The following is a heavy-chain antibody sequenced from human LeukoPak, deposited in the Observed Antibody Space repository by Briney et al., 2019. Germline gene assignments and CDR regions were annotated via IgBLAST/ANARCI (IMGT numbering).Heavy chain of an antibody. CDR2: IKQDGSEK. V-gene: IGHV3-7*01. CDR1: GFTSSSYW. J-gene: IGHJ6*03. Sequence: PGGSLRLSCAASGFTSSSYWMSWVRQAPGKGLEWVANIKQDGSEKYYVDSVKGRFTISRDNAKNSLYLQMNSLRAEDTAVYYCARGRMAGTHYYYYMDVWGKGTTVTVSS. CDR3: ARGRMAGTHYYYYMDV. D-gene: IGHD3-10*01.